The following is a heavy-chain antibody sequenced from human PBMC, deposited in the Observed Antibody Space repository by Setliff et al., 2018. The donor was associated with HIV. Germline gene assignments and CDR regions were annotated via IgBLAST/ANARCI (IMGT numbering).Heavy chain of an antibody. Sequence: PSETLSLTCSVSGGSMSGYDWNWIRQPAGKGLEWIGRIYSSGSTNHNHSLKSRVTMSVDTSKNQYSLSLSSVTAADTAVYFCARDPGYTSGSTFHFDYWGQGTLVTVSS. V-gene: IGHV4-4*07. CDR2: IYSSGST. J-gene: IGHJ4*02. CDR3: ARDPGYTSGSTFHFDY. CDR1: GGSMSGYD. D-gene: IGHD5-18*01.